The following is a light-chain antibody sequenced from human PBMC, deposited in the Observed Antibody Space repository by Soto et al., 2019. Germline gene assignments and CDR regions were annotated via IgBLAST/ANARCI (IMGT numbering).Light chain of an antibody. V-gene: IGKV4-1*01. Sequence: DIVMTQSPDSLAVSLGERATINCKSSQSVLYSSNNKNYLAWFQQKPGQPPKLLIYWASTRESGVPDRFSGSGSGTDFTITISSLQAEDVAVYSCQQYYRSPWTFGQGTKVEI. CDR1: QSVLYSSNNKNY. CDR2: WAS. CDR3: QQYYRSPWT. J-gene: IGKJ1*01.